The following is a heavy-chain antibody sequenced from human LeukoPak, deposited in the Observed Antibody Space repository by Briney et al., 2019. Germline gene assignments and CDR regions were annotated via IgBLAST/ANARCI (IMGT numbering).Heavy chain of an antibody. CDR3: AREMRYLRYFDWLAWFDP. CDR2: IWYDGSNK. J-gene: IGHJ5*02. D-gene: IGHD3-9*01. CDR1: GFTFSSYG. Sequence: LAGGSLRLSCAASGFTFSSYGMHWVRQAPGKGLEWVAVIWYDGSNKYYADSVKGRFTISRDNSKNTLYLQMNSLRAEDTAVYYCAREMRYLRYFDWLAWFDPWGQGTLVTVSS. V-gene: IGHV3-33*01.